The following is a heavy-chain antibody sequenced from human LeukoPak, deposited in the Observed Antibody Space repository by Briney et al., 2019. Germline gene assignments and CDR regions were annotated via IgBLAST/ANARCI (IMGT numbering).Heavy chain of an antibody. J-gene: IGHJ3*02. CDR3: AKLEYSSSTNHDAFDI. CDR2: INHSGST. CDR1: GYSISSGYY. V-gene: IGHV4-38-2*02. Sequence: SETLSLTCTVSGYSISSGYYWGWIRQPPGKGLEWIGEINHSGSTNYNPSLKSRVTISVDTSKNQFSLKLSSVTAADTAVYYCAKLEYSSSTNHDAFDIWGQGTMVTVSS. D-gene: IGHD6-6*01.